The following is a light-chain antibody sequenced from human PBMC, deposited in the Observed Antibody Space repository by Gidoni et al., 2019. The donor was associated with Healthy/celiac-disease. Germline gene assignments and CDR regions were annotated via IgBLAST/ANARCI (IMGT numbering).Light chain of an antibody. Sequence: ELVLTQSQATLSLSPGARATLSCRASQSVSSYLAWYQQKPGQAPRLLIYDASNRATGIPARFSSSGSGTDFTLTISSLEPEDFAVYYCQQRSNWPLTFGGGTKVEIK. CDR3: QQRSNWPLT. CDR1: QSVSSY. CDR2: DAS. J-gene: IGKJ4*01. V-gene: IGKV3-11*01.